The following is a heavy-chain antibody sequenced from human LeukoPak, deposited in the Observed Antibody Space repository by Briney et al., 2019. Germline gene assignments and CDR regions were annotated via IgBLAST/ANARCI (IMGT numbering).Heavy chain of an antibody. D-gene: IGHD3-10*01. V-gene: IGHV4-59*01. Sequence: PSQTLSLTCTVSGGSISSYYWSWIRQPPGKGLEWIGYIYYSGSTNYNPSLKSRVTISVDTSKNQFSLKLSSVTAADTAVYYCARDQHYYGSGSYSGMNNYYYYMDVWGKGTTVTVSS. CDR1: GGSISSYY. CDR3: ARDQHYYGSGSYSGMNNYYYYMDV. J-gene: IGHJ6*03. CDR2: IYYSGST.